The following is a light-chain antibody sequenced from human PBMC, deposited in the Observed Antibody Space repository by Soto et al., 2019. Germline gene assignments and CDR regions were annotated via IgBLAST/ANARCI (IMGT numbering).Light chain of an antibody. J-gene: IGKJ4*01. CDR3: QKCKVAPFT. CDR1: QDIGNF. V-gene: IGKV1-27*01. Sequence: ILMTQSPSSLSAFVGDRVTITCRASQDIGNFLAWYQQKPGKVPKLLIYAASTLQSGVPSRFSGSGSGTDFTLTISSXQPEDVATYYCQKCKVAPFTFGGGTKVDIK. CDR2: AAS.